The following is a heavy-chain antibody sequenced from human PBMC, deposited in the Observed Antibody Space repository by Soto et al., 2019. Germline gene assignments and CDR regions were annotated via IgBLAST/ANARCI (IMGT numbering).Heavy chain of an antibody. CDR2: INHSGST. CDR3: ARQVTGTLDYYYYYYMDV. V-gene: IGHV4-34*01. Sequence: SETLSLTCAVYGGSFSGYYWSWIRQPPGKGLEWIGEINHSGSTNYNPSLKSRVTISVDTSKNQFSLKLSSVTAADTAVYYCARQVTGTLDYYYYYYMDVWGKGTTVTVSS. D-gene: IGHD1-20*01. J-gene: IGHJ6*03. CDR1: GGSFSGYY.